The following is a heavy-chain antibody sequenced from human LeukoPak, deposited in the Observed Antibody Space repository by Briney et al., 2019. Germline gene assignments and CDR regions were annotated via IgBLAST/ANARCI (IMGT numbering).Heavy chain of an antibody. CDR2: ISGSGGST. CDR1: GFTFSSYA. V-gene: IGHV3-23*01. D-gene: IGHD3-10*01. J-gene: IGHJ6*02. Sequence: PGGSLRLSCAASGFTFSSYAMSWVRRAPGKGLEWVSAISGSGGSTYYADSVKGRFTISRDNSKNTLYLQMNSLRAEDTAVYYCAKDIGDGPPYGMDVWGQGTTVTVSS. CDR3: AKDIGDGPPYGMDV.